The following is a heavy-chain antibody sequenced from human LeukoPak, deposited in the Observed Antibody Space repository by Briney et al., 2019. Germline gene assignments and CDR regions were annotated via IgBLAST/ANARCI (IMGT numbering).Heavy chain of an antibody. CDR3: ARASRRGDIVVVPAARAWGY. D-gene: IGHD2-2*01. J-gene: IGHJ4*02. V-gene: IGHV1-2*02. CDR1: GYTFTGYY. CDR2: INPNSGGT. Sequence: ASVKVSCKASGYTFTGYYMHWVRQAPGQGLEWMGWINPNSGGTNYAQKFQGRVTMTRDTSISTAYMELSRLRSDDTAVYYCARASRRGDIVVVPAARAWGYWGQGTLVTVSS.